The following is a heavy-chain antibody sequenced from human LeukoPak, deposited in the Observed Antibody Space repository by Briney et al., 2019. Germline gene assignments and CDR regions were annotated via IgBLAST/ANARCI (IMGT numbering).Heavy chain of an antibody. Sequence: VASVKVSCKASGYTFTSYGISWVRQAPGQGLEWMGWISAYNGNTNYAQRLQGRVTMTTDTPTSTAYMELRSLRSDDTAVYYCARAVSSSWLLPFWGQGTLVTVSS. D-gene: IGHD6-13*01. CDR1: GYTFTSYG. V-gene: IGHV1-18*01. CDR3: ARAVSSSWLLPF. CDR2: ISAYNGNT. J-gene: IGHJ4*02.